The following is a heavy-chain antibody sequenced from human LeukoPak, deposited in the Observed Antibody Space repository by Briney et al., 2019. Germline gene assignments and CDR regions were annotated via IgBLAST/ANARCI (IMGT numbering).Heavy chain of an antibody. Sequence: GASVKVSCKTSGYTFTSFDINWVRQAAGQGLEWLGWMNPYTGKTGYAQKFQGRVTFTGDTSIRTAYMEVSSLTSEDTAVYYCARAPSPYYYDSSAYYSDYWGLGTLVTVSS. V-gene: IGHV1-8*03. D-gene: IGHD3-22*01. J-gene: IGHJ4*02. CDR1: GYTFTSFD. CDR3: ARAPSPYYYDSSAYYSDY. CDR2: MNPYTGKT.